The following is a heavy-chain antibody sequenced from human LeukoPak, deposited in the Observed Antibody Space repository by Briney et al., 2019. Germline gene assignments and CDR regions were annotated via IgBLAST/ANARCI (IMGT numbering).Heavy chain of an antibody. V-gene: IGHV3-48*01. J-gene: IGHJ4*02. D-gene: IGHD3-3*01. CDR1: GFIFSNYD. CDR3: ARGSGRITIFGVPY. CDR2: ISSSNTTV. Sequence: GGSLRLSCVASGFIFSNYDMNWVHQAPGKGLEWISYISSSNTTVYYADSVKGRFTISRDNAKNSLYLQMSSLRVEDTAVYYCARGSGRITIFGVPYWGQGTLVTVSS.